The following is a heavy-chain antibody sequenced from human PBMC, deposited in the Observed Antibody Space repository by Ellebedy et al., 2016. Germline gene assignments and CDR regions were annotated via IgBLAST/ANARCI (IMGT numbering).Heavy chain of an antibody. CDR3: ARRYYYYYYMDV. Sequence: ASVKVSXKASRYTFTSYDINWVRQATGQGLEWMGWMNPNSGNTGYAQKFQGRVTMTRNTSISTAYMELSSLRSEDTAVYYCARRYYYYYYMDVWGKGTTVTVSS. V-gene: IGHV1-8*01. J-gene: IGHJ6*03. CDR1: RYTFTSYD. CDR2: MNPNSGNT.